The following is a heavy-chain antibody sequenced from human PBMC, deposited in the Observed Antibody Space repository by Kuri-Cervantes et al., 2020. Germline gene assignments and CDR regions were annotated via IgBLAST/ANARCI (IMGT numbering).Heavy chain of an antibody. CDR3: AKVADNSGYYGTYFDY. J-gene: IGHJ4*02. V-gene: IGHV3-30*02. CDR2: IWSDGNNK. CDR1: GLTFRSCG. D-gene: IGHD3-22*01. Sequence: GGSLRLSCAASGLTFRSCGMHWVRQAPGKGLEWVAFIWSDGNNKYYAKSVKGRFTISRDNSKNTLSLQMNSLRADDTAVYYCAKVADNSGYYGTYFDYWGQGALVTVSS.